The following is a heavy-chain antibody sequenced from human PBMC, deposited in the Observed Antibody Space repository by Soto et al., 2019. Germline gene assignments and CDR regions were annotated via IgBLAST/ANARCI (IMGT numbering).Heavy chain of an antibody. CDR3: ARGGADSSGYYYHPLDY. CDR1: GFTFSSYE. CDR2: ISHSGNTI. J-gene: IGHJ4*02. D-gene: IGHD3-22*01. V-gene: IGHV3-48*03. Sequence: PGGSLRLSCAASGFTFSSYEMNWVRQAPGKGLEWVSYISHSGNTIYYADSVKGRFTISRDNAKNSLSLQMNSLRAEDTAVYYCARGGADSSGYYYHPLDYWGQGTLVTSPQ.